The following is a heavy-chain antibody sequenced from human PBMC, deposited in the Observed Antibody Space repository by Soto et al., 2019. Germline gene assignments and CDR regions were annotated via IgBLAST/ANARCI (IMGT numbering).Heavy chain of an antibody. Sequence: PSETLSLTCTVSGGSISSYYWSWIRQPPGKGLEWIGYMYNTGSTFYNPSLKSRVTISVDTSKNEFSLKLNAVTAADTAVYYCARDLWGYCGTDCYPLDVWGQGTTVTVS. V-gene: IGHV4-59*01. J-gene: IGHJ6*02. CDR3: ARDLWGYCGTDCYPLDV. D-gene: IGHD2-21*02. CDR1: GGSISSYY. CDR2: MYNTGST.